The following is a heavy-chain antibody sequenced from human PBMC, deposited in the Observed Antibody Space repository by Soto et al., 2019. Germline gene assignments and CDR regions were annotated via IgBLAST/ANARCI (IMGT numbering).Heavy chain of an antibody. D-gene: IGHD5-12*01. Sequence: VQLVQSGAEVKKPGASVKVSCRASGYTISSYDLNWVRQAPGQGLEWMGWMSPGSGDTGYAPSFQGRVAMTRNISINTAYLELTSLTPEDTGVYFCARDIMAPWGQGTLVTVSA. J-gene: IGHJ5*02. CDR1: GYTISSYD. CDR3: ARDIMAP. V-gene: IGHV1-8*01. CDR2: MSPGSGDT.